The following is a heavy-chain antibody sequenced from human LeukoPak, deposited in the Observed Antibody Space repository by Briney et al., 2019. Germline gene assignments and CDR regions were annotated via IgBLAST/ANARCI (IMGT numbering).Heavy chain of an antibody. CDR3: ARVRAVDGRNWFDP. V-gene: IGHV4-31*03. Sequence: SETLSLTCTVSGGSISSGGYYWSWIRQHPGKGLEWIGYIYYSGSTYYNPSLKSRVTISVDTSKNQFSLKLDSVTAADTAVYYCARVRAVDGRNWFDPWGQGTLVTVSS. CDR1: GGSISSGGYY. J-gene: IGHJ5*02. D-gene: IGHD6-19*01. CDR2: IYYSGST.